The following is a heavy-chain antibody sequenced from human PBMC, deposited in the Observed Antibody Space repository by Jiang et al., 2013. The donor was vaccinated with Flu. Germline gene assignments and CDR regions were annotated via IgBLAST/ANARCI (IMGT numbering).Heavy chain of an antibody. J-gene: IGHJ4*02. CDR1: GFSFGDYA. D-gene: IGHD2-2*01. CDR3: TRDLVRDIILIPATYFDY. V-gene: IGHV3-49*03. CDR2: IRNKLYRGTT. Sequence: VQLLESGGGLVQPGRSLRLSCTASGFSFGDYAVSWLRQAPGKGLEWVGFIRNKLYRGTTDYAASVKGRFTISRDDSKRIAYLQMSSPKTEDTAVYYCTRDLVRDIILIPATYFDYWGQGALVTVSS.